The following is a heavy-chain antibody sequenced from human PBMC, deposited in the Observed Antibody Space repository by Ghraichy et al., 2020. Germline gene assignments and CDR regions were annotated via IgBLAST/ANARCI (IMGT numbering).Heavy chain of an antibody. CDR3: ARVEETIRRDGYNHPFDY. CDR2: IYYSGST. J-gene: IGHJ4*02. CDR1: GGSISSGGYY. V-gene: IGHV4-31*03. D-gene: IGHD5-24*01. Sequence: TLSLTCTVSGGSISSGGYYWSWIRQHPGKGLEWIGYIYYSGSTYYNPSLKSRVTISVDTPKNQFSLKLSSVTAADTAVYYCARVEETIRRDGYNHPFDYWGQGTLVTVSS.